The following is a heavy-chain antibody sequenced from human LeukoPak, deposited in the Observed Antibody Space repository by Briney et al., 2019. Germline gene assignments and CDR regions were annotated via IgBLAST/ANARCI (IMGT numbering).Heavy chain of an antibody. CDR3: AGLVGRYSSGLYYYYFDY. CDR1: GFTFSSYAM. D-gene: IGHD3-22*01. CDR2: MYLSGTT. Sequence: PGGSLRLSYAASGFTFSSYAMSWVRQPPGKGLEWIGEMYLSGTTHSDPSVKSRVTISIDKSKNQFFLNLSSVTAADTAVYYCAGLVGRYSSGLYYYYFDYWGQGTLVTVSS. J-gene: IGHJ4*02. V-gene: IGHV4-4*02.